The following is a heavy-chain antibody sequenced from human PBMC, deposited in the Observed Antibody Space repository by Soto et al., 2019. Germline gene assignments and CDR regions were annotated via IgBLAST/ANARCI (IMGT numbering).Heavy chain of an antibody. CDR2: INWNGGST. CDR3: ARPYYYDSSGYYFQKIGFDY. V-gene: IGHV3-20*04. D-gene: IGHD3-22*01. Sequence: GGSLRLSCAASGFTFDDYGMSWVRQAPGKGLEWVSGINWNGGSTGYADSVKGRFTISRDNAKNSLYLQMNSLRAEDTALYYCARPYYYDSSGYYFQKIGFDYWGQGTLVTVSS. CDR1: GFTFDDYG. J-gene: IGHJ4*02.